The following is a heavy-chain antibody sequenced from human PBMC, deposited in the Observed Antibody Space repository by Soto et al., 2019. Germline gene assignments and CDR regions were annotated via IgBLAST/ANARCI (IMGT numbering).Heavy chain of an antibody. J-gene: IGHJ4*02. D-gene: IGHD2-8*01. Sequence: QVQLVESGGGVVQPGRSLRLSCAASGFTFSNYGMHWVRQAPGTGLEWVALISHDGSNQYYADSVKGRFTISRDNSKNTPYLQMNSPRSEDTAVYYCAGDPSPRAWSYPGYWGQGTLVTVSS. V-gene: IGHV3-30*03. CDR3: AGDPSPRAWSYPGY. CDR1: GFTFSNYG. CDR2: ISHDGSNQ.